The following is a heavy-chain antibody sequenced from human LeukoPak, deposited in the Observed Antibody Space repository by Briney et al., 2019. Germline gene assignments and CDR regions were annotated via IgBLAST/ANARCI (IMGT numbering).Heavy chain of an antibody. CDR3: ARIEGDNSLDY. D-gene: IGHD3-16*01. V-gene: IGHV4-59*01. J-gene: IGHJ4*02. CDR1: GGSISDYY. Sequence: SETLSLTCTVSGGSISDYYWTWIRQPPGKGLEWIAYIHSSGSTNYNPSLKSRVIISLDTSRSQLSLKLSSVTAADTAVYYCARIEGDNSLDYWGQGTPVTVSS. CDR2: IHSSGST.